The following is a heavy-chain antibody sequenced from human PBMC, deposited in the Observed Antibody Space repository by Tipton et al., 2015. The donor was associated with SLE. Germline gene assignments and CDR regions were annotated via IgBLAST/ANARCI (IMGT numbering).Heavy chain of an antibody. J-gene: IGHJ4*02. CDR1: GGSISSSSYY. CDR3: AREEGRGPFDY. CDR2: IYYSGST. V-gene: IGHV4-39*07. Sequence: TLSLTCTVSGGSISSSSYYWGWIRQPPGKGLEWIGSIYYSGSTYYNPSLKSRVTISVDTSKNQFSLKLSSVTAADTAVYYCAREEGRGPFDYWGQGTLVTVSS. D-gene: IGHD3-10*01.